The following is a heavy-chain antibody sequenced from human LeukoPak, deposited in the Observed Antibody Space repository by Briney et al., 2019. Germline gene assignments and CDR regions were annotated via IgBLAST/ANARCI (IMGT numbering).Heavy chain of an antibody. CDR2: IYHTGAT. V-gene: IGHV4-59*08. CDR1: GGSIGGDY. J-gene: IGHJ4*02. Sequence: SETLSLTCTVSGGSIGGDYWAWIRQPPGKGLQYIGYIYHTGATNYNPSLKSRVTMSVDTSKNQFSLKLNSVTAADTAVYFCAKYGKSGWSIDNWGQGTLVTVSS. D-gene: IGHD6-19*01. CDR3: AKYGKSGWSIDN.